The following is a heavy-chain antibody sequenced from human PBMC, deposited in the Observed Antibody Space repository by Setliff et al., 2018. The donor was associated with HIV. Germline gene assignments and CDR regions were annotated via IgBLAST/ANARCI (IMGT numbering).Heavy chain of an antibody. CDR1: GYSISSGYY. J-gene: IGHJ4*02. CDR2: IHHSGSV. V-gene: IGHV4-38-2*02. D-gene: IGHD6-13*01. CDR3: ARVDWGYSSNWPIDY. Sequence: SETLSLTCPVSGYSISSGYYWGWIRQPPGKGLEWIGNIHHSGSVCYNLSLKRRVTISVDTSKNQFSPKLTSATAADTAVYYCARVDWGYSSNWPIDYWGQGMLVTVSS.